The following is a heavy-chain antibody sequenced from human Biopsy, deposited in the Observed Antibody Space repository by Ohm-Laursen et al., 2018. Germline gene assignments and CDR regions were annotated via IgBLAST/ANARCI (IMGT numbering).Heavy chain of an antibody. D-gene: IGHD3-16*01. CDR3: ARDIMNRIAGLVARSDVFDV. Sequence: ASVKVSCKSSGYAVNDYFLHWLRQAPGQGPEWMGWISPNSGGTNYAQKFQGRVTMTTDTSTSTVYLELRRLISDDTAVYYCARDIMNRIAGLVARSDVFDVWGQGTLVTVSS. V-gene: IGHV1-2*02. CDR2: ISPNSGGT. J-gene: IGHJ3*01. CDR1: GYAVNDYF.